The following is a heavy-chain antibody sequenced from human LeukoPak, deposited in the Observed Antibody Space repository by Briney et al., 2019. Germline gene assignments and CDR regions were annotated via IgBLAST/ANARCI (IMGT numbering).Heavy chain of an antibody. D-gene: IGHD6-13*01. CDR1: GFTFSNYW. Sequence: GGSLRLSCAASGFTFSNYWMSWVRQAPGKGLEWVANIKRDGSDKYYVVSVEGRFTITRDNAKNSLFLQMSGLRAEDTAMYYCARALYNSGWYPDYFDSWGQGTLVTVSS. CDR3: ARALYNSGWYPDYFDS. J-gene: IGHJ4*02. CDR2: IKRDGSDK. V-gene: IGHV3-7*01.